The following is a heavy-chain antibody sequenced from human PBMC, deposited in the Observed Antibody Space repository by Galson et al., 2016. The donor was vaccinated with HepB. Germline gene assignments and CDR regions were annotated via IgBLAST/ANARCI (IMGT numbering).Heavy chain of an antibody. Sequence: ETLSLTCAVSGGSISVGYWWSWVRQPPGKGLEWIGEIHHSGRAAYNPSLESRVTMSVDKSRNQFSLRMNSVTAADTAVYYCARNDEYSSPFWGPGTLVTVSS. J-gene: IGHJ4*02. CDR1: GGSISVGYW. D-gene: IGHD6-6*01. CDR3: ARNDEYSSPF. CDR2: IHHSGRA. V-gene: IGHV4-4*02.